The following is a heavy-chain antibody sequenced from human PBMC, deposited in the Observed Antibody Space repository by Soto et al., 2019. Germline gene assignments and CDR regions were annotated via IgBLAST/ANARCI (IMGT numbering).Heavy chain of an antibody. D-gene: IGHD6-19*01. Sequence: EVQLVESGGGLVQPGGSLRLSCAASGFTFSSYWMNWVRQAPGKGLVWVSRINSDGSSTSYADSVKGRFTISRDNAKNTLYLQMNSLRAEDTAVYYCARATLYSSGWYDAFDIWGQGTMVTVSS. CDR2: INSDGSST. V-gene: IGHV3-74*01. CDR1: GFTFSSYW. CDR3: ARATLYSSGWYDAFDI. J-gene: IGHJ3*02.